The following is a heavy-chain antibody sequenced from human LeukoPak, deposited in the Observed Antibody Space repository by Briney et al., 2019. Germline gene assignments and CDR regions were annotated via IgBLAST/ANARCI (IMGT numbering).Heavy chain of an antibody. Sequence: GGSLRLSCAASGFIFNDYAMNWVRQAPGKGLEWVAVISYDGSDKNCADSVKGRFTISRDNSNNRVYLQMNSLRAEDTAVYYCAKVPRYCSSTSCPDFDYWGQGTLVTVSS. J-gene: IGHJ4*02. CDR1: GFIFNDYA. V-gene: IGHV3-30*18. CDR2: ISYDGSDK. CDR3: AKVPRYCSSTSCPDFDY. D-gene: IGHD2-2*01.